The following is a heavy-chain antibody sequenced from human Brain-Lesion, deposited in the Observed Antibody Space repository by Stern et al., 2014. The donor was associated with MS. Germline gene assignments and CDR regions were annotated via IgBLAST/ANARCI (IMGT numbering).Heavy chain of an antibody. D-gene: IGHD3-10*01. J-gene: IGHJ3*02. V-gene: IGHV1-69*09. Sequence: QVQLGQSGAEVKKPGSSVKVSCKTSGGTFSSYTIPWVRQAPGQGLEWMGRIISLLDIADYAQKCQGRVTITADKSTSTAYMELSSLRSEDTAVYYCARESTGDAFDIWGQGTMVTVSS. CDR3: ARESTGDAFDI. CDR2: IISLLDIA. CDR1: GGTFSSYT.